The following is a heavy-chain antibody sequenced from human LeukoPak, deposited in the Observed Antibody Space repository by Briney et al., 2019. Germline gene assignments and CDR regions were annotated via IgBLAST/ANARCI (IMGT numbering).Heavy chain of an antibody. CDR1: GGSITKTSNN. CDR3: AGRGDNGASYLY. D-gene: IGHD4-17*01. CDR2: MYYSGNT. Sequence: SETLSLTCTVSGGSITKTSNNWGGFRQPPGKGLEWIASMYYSGNTYYNPSLKSRVTISIDTSKNQFSLKVTSVTAADTAEYYCAGRGDNGASYLYWGQGTLVTVS. V-gene: IGHV4-39*01. J-gene: IGHJ4*02.